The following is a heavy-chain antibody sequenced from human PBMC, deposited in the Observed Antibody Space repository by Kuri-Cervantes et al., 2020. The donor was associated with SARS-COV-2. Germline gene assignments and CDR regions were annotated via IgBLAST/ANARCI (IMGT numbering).Heavy chain of an antibody. D-gene: IGHD6-6*01. V-gene: IGHV4-39*07. J-gene: IGHJ4*02. CDR1: GGSISSSSYY. CDR3: ARHIIAARPLVDY. Sequence: ESLKISCTVSGGSISSSSYYWGWIRQPPGKGLEWIGSIYYSGSTYYNPSLKSRVTISVDTSKSQFSLKLSSVTAADTAVYYCARHIIAARPLVDYWGQGTLVTVSS. CDR2: IYYSGST.